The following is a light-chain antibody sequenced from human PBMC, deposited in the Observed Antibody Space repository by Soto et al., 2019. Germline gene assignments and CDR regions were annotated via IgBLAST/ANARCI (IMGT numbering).Light chain of an antibody. CDR3: QPAGTGNVV. J-gene: IGLJ2*01. CDR2: VNSDASH. Sequence: QPVLTQSPSASASLGASVKLTCTLTSGHSSYAIAWHQQQPEKRPRYLMMVNSDASHRHGDGIAGRFSGSPSGAARYLTISLLQAEDEADYYCQPAGTGNVVLGGGTKLTVL. V-gene: IGLV4-69*01. CDR1: SGHSSYA.